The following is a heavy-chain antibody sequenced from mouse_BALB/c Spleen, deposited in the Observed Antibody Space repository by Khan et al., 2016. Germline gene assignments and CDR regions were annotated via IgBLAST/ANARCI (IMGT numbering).Heavy chain of an antibody. V-gene: IGHV1-87*01. CDR3: TRGRCGNCVSAY. J-gene: IGHJ3*01. Sequence: QVQLQESGAELARPGASVKLSCKASGYTFTSYWMQWVIQRPGQGLQWIGTIYPGDGDTRYTQKFKGKATLTADKSPSTAHMQLSRLATEDTAVNYCTRGRCGNCVSAYWGQGTLVTVSA. D-gene: IGHD2-1*01. CDR2: IYPGDGDT. CDR1: GYTFTSYW.